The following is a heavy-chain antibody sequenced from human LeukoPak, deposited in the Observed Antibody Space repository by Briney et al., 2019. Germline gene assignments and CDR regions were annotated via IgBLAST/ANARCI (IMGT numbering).Heavy chain of an antibody. CDR3: VYHWAH. V-gene: IGHV4-38-2*02. D-gene: IGHD2-8*01. CDR2: ISRSGST. CDR1: GYSISSGYF. Sequence: SKTLSLTCTVSGYSISSGYFWGWIRQPPGKGLEWIGTISRSGSTYYNPSLKSRVTISIDTSKNQFSLELTSVSAADTAVYYCVYHWAHWGQGTLVTVSS. J-gene: IGHJ4*02.